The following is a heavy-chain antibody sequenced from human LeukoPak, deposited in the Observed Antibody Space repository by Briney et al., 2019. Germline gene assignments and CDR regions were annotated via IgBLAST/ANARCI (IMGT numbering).Heavy chain of an antibody. CDR1: GFTFSTYV. CDR2: ISGSGGST. D-gene: IGHD3-22*01. J-gene: IGHJ4*02. CDR3: AKDRGRYYDSSGYYWGYYFDS. V-gene: IGHV3-23*01. Sequence: PGGSLRLSCAASGFTFSTYVVNWVRQAPGKGLEWVSTISGSGGSTYYADSVKGRFTIPRDNSKNTLYLEMSSLRAEDTAVYYCAKDRGRYYDSSGYYWGYYFDSWGQGILVTVST.